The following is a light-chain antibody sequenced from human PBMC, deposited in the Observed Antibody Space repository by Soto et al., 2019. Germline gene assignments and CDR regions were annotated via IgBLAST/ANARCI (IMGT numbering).Light chain of an antibody. Sequence: QSALTHPASVSGSPGQSVTISCTGTSSDFGSYKFVSWYQHHPGKVPKVIIYETSKRPSGVSDRFSGSKSGNTASLTISGLQAEDEADYYCFSFTSTNTHVFGSGTKLTVL. CDR1: SSDFGSYKF. J-gene: IGLJ1*01. CDR2: ETS. V-gene: IGLV2-23*01. CDR3: FSFTSTNTHV.